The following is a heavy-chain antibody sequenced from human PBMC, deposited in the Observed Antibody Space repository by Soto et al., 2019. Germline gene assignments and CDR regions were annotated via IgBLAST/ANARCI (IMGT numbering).Heavy chain of an antibody. J-gene: IGHJ6*02. CDR2: ISWNSGSI. V-gene: IGHV3-9*01. Sequence: GGSLSLSCAASRFNFVDYGRPWIRQAPGKGLEWVSGISWNSGSIGYADSVKGRFTISRDNAKNSLYLQMNSLRAEDTAVYYCARVATANYGMDVWGQGTTVTVSS. CDR1: RFNFVDYG. CDR3: ARVATANYGMDV. D-gene: IGHD5-18*01.